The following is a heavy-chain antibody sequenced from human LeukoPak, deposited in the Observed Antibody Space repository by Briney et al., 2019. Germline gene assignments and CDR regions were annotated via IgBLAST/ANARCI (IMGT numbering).Heavy chain of an antibody. J-gene: IGHJ4*02. CDR2: INNDGSSA. CDR1: GFTFNNYW. V-gene: IGHV3-74*01. D-gene: IGHD5-18*01. Sequence: PGGSLRLSCAASGFTFNNYWIHWVRQVPGKGLVWVSRINNDGSSASYVDSVKGRFTISRDNSKNTLYLQMNSLRAEDTAVYYCAMGYKSAYSWDYWGQGTLVTVSS. CDR3: AMGYKSAYSWDY.